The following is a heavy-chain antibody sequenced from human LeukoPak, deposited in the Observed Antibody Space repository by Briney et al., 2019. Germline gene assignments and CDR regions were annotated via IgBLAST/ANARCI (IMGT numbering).Heavy chain of an antibody. CDR1: GGSISSYY. V-gene: IGHV4-4*07. CDR2: IYTSGST. Sequence: PSETLSLTCTVSGGSISSYYWSWIRQPAGKGLEWIGRIYTSGSTNYNPSLKSRVTMSVDTSKNQFSLKLSSVTAADTAVYYCAREESGYSRGQGYYYYMDVWGKGTTVTVSS. CDR3: AREESGYSRGQGYYYYMDV. J-gene: IGHJ6*03. D-gene: IGHD6-19*01.